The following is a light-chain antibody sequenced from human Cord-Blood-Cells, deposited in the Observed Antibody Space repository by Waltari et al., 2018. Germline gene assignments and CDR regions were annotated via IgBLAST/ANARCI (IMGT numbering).Light chain of an antibody. CDR3: CSYAGSSTYV. CDR2: EGT. Sequence: QSALTQPASVSGSPGQSITISCTPTRSADGSYNLVSWYHQHPSKAPKLMVYEGTKRPSGVSNRFAGSKSGNTASLTISGLQAEDEADYYCCSYAGSSTYVFGTGTKVTVL. J-gene: IGLJ1*01. V-gene: IGLV2-23*01. CDR1: RSADGSYNL.